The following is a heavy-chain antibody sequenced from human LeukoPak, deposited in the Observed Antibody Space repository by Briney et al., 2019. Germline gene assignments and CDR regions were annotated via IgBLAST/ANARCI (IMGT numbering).Heavy chain of an antibody. Sequence: GSLRLSCAASGFTFTTYSMTWVRQAPGKGLEWVSIISSGSSAIFSADALKGRFTISRDDAKNLLYLDMNSLRAEETAVYYCARGHTAVTRHFDFWGQGTLVTVSS. CDR2: ISSGSSAI. D-gene: IGHD4-17*01. CDR1: GFTFTTYS. J-gene: IGHJ4*02. V-gene: IGHV3-21*01. CDR3: ARGHTAVTRHFDF.